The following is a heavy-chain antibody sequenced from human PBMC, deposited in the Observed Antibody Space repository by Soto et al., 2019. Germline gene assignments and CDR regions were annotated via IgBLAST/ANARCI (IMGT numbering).Heavy chain of an antibody. CDR3: ARGPRITIFGNYYYYGMDV. J-gene: IGHJ6*02. D-gene: IGHD3-9*01. CDR2: INAGNGNT. Sequence: GASVKVSCKASGYTFTSYAMHWVRQAPGQRLEWMGWINAGNGNTKYSQKFQGRVTITRDTSASTAYMELSSLRSEDTAVYYCARGPRITIFGNYYYYGMDVWGQGTTVTVYS. V-gene: IGHV1-3*01. CDR1: GYTFTSYA.